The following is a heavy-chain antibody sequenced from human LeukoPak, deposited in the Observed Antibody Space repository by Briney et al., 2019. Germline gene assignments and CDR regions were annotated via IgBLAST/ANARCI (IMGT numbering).Heavy chain of an antibody. V-gene: IGHV1-2*02. Sequence: RASVKVSCKASGYTFTGYYMHWVRQAPGQGLEWMGWINPNSGGTNYAQKFQGRVTMTRDTSISTAYLQWSSLKASDTAMYYCARSARPNYSNWFDPWGQGTLVTVSS. CDR3: ARSARPNYSNWFDP. CDR1: GYTFTGYY. J-gene: IGHJ5*02. CDR2: INPNSGGT. D-gene: IGHD5-24*01.